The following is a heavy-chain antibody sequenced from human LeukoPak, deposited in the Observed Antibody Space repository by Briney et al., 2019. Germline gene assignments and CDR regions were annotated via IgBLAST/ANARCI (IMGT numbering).Heavy chain of an antibody. V-gene: IGHV4-61*02. CDR3: ARGACGGDCYSDRTPFDY. J-gene: IGHJ4*02. Sequence: PSQTLSLTCTVSGGSISSGSYYWSWIRQPAGKGLEWIGRIYTSGSTNYNPSLKSRVTISVDTSKNQFSLKLSSVTAADTAVYYCARGACGGDCYSDRTPFDYWGQGTLVTVSS. CDR2: IYTSGST. D-gene: IGHD2-21*02. CDR1: GGSISSGSYY.